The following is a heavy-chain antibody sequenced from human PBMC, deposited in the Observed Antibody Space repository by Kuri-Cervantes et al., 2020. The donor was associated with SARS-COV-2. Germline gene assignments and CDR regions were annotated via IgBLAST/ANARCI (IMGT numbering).Heavy chain of an antibody. CDR3: ALDRDGYNYYFDY. J-gene: IGHJ4*02. CDR2: IIPIFGTA. Sequence: SVKVSCKASGGTFSSYAISWGRQAPGQGLEWRGGIIPIFGTANYAQKFQGRVTITADKSTSTAYMEMSSLRSEDTAVYYCALDRDGYNYYFDYWGQGTLVTVSS. V-gene: IGHV1-69*06. CDR1: GGTFSSYA. D-gene: IGHD5-24*01.